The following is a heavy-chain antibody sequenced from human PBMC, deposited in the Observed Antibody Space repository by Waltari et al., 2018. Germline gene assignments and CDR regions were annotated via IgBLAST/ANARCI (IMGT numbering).Heavy chain of an antibody. Sequence: QVQLQQWGAGLLKPSETLSLTCAVYGGSFSGYYWSWIRQPPGKWLEWIGEINHSGSTNYNPSLKSRVTISVDTSKNQFSLKLSSVTAADTAVYYCARHEYYYDSSGYQRPPYFDYWGQGTLVTVSS. V-gene: IGHV4-34*01. D-gene: IGHD3-22*01. CDR1: GGSFSGYY. J-gene: IGHJ4*02. CDR2: INHSGST. CDR3: ARHEYYYDSSGYQRPPYFDY.